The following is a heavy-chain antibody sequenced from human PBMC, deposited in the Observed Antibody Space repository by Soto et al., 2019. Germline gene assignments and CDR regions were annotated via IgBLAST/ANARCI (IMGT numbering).Heavy chain of an antibody. D-gene: IGHD3-16*01. V-gene: IGHV1-24*01. J-gene: IGHJ4*02. CDR2: VDSEDGET. Sequence: ASVKVSCKVSGYTLTELSMHWVRQAPGKGLEWMGGVDSEDGETIYAQKVQGRVTMTADTSTDTAYMELSSLRSEDTTVYYCAPAFGVVRHFYYWGRGSLV. CDR1: GYTLTELS. CDR3: APAFGVVRHFYY.